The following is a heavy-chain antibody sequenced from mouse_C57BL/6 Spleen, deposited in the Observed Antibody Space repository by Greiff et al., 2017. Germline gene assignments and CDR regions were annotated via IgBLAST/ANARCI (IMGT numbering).Heavy chain of an antibody. D-gene: IGHD1-1*01. CDR2: IDPSDSET. CDR3: ARGDYYYGVDY. Sequence: VQLQQPGAELVRPGSSVKLSCKASGYTFTSYWMHWVKQRPIQGLEWIGNIDPSDSETHYNQKFKDKATLTVDKSSSTAYMQLSSLTSEDSAVYYCARGDYYYGVDYWGQGTTLTVSS. CDR1: GYTFTSYW. V-gene: IGHV1-52*01. J-gene: IGHJ2*01.